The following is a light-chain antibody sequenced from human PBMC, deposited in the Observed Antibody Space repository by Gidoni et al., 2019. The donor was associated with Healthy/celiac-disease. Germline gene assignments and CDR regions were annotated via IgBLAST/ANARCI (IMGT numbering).Light chain of an antibody. V-gene: IGLV2-14*03. CDR3: SSYTSSSTSHVV. Sequence: QSALTQPASVSWSPGQSIPISCTGTSSDVGGYNYVSWYQQHPGKAPKLMIYDVSNGPSGVSNRFSGSKSGNTASLTISGLQAEDEADYYCSSYTSSSTSHVVFGGGTKLTVL. CDR1: SSDVGGYNY. CDR2: DVS. J-gene: IGLJ2*01.